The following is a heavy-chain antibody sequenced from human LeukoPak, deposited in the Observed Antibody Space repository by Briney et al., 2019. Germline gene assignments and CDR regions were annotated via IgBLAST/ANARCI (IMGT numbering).Heavy chain of an antibody. CDR1: GFTFSSYS. V-gene: IGHV3-23*01. CDR2: ISGSGGST. D-gene: IGHD4-17*01. Sequence: GGSLRLSCAASGFTFSSYSMNWVRQAPGKGLEWVSAISGSGGSTYYADSVKGRFTISSDNSKNTLYLQMNSLRAEDTAVYYCAKDDYGGTDYWGQGTLVTVSS. CDR3: AKDDYGGTDY. J-gene: IGHJ4*02.